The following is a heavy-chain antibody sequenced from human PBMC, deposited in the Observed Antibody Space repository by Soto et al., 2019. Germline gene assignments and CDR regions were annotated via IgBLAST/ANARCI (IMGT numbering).Heavy chain of an antibody. CDR3: ARDRKGYFDY. V-gene: IGHV4-30-2*01. Sequence: SETLCLASTVSGGSIISGGYSWSWIRQPPGKGLEWIGYIYHSGSTYYNPSLKSRVTISVDRSKNQFSLKLSSVTAADTAVYYCARDRKGYFDYWGQGTLVTVSS. CDR1: GGSIISGGYS. CDR2: IYHSGST. J-gene: IGHJ4*02.